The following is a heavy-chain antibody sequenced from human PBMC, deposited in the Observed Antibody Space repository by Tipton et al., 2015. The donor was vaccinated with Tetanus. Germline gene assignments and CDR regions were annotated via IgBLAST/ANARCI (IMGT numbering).Heavy chain of an antibody. Sequence: GLVKPSRTLSLTCAISGDSVSSNTDAWNWIRQSPSRGLEWLGRTYYRSKWYNDYALSVKSRITINPDTYKNQFSRQLKSVTPEETAMYYCVRDSGLALDAFDVWGRGTMVTVSS. CDR2: TYYRSKWYN. V-gene: IGHV6-1*01. J-gene: IGHJ3*01. CDR3: VRDSGLALDAFDV. CDR1: GDSVSSNTDA. D-gene: IGHD3-22*01.